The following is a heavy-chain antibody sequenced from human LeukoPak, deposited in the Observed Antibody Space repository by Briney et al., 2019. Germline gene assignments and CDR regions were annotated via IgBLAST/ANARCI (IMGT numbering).Heavy chain of an antibody. V-gene: IGHV1-2*02. D-gene: IGHD4-23*01. CDR2: INPNSGGT. CDR3: ARVRNYGGNSRAFDI. CDR1: GYTFTGYY. Sequence: GASVKVSCKASGYTFTGYYMHWVRQAPGQGLEWMGWINPNSGGTNYAQKFQGRVTMTRDTSISTAYMELSRLRSDDTAVYYCARVRNYGGNSRAFDIWGQGTMVTVSS. J-gene: IGHJ3*02.